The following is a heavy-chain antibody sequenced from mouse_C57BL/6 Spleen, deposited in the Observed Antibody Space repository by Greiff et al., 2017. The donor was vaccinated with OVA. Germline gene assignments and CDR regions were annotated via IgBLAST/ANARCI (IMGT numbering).Heavy chain of an antibody. V-gene: IGHV1-82*01. CDR2: IYPGDGDT. D-gene: IGHD1-1*01. CDR1: GYAFSSSW. Sequence: QVQLQQSGPELVKPGASVKISCKASGYAFSSSWMNWVKQRPGKGLEWIGRIYPGDGDTTYNGKFKGKATLTADKSSSTAYMQLSSLTSEDSAVYFCAIHYYGSSYDYAMDYWGQGTSVTVSS. CDR3: AIHYYGSSYDYAMDY. J-gene: IGHJ4*01.